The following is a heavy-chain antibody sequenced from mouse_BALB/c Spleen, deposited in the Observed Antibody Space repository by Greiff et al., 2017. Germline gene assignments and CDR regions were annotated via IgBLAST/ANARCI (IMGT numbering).Heavy chain of an antibody. V-gene: IGHV14-3*02. CDR3: ARRDYYGSSYGVDY. CDR1: GFNIKDTY. J-gene: IGHJ2*01. Sequence: VQLKESGAELVKPGASVKLSCTASGFNIKDTYMHWVKQRPEQGLEWIGRIDPANGNTKYDPKFQGKATITADTSSNTAYLQLSSLTSEDTAVYYCARRDYYGSSYGVDYWGQGTTLTVSS. D-gene: IGHD1-1*01. CDR2: IDPANGNT.